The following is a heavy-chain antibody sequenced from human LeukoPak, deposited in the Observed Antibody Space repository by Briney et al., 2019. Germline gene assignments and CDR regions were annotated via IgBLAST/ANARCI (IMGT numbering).Heavy chain of an antibody. CDR3: AKVDSSSWYDY. V-gene: IGHV3-74*01. CDR2: INDDGSDT. CDR1: GFTFKLYW. J-gene: IGHJ4*02. Sequence: GGSLRLSCAASGFTFKLYWMHWVRQVPGKRPVWVSRINDDGSDTIYADSVRGRFTISRDDAKNTVYLQMNNLRAEDTAVYYCAKVDSSSWYDYWGQGTLVTVSS. D-gene: IGHD6-13*01.